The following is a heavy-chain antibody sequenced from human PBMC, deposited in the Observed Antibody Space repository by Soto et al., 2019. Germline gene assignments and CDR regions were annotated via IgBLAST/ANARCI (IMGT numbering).Heavy chain of an antibody. CDR1: GFTFGNYG. V-gene: IGHV3-23*01. Sequence: EVKLLESGGGLVQPGGSLRLSCGASGFTFGNYGINWVRQAPGKGLEWVSGISGGGGSTYYADSVKGRFTISRDPSKNTVFLEMNSLTSEDTDVYHCANGLRAVVTVISPAEAFNAWGQGTLVAVSS. D-gene: IGHD2-21*02. J-gene: IGHJ3*01. CDR3: ANGLRAVVTVISPAEAFNA. CDR2: ISGGGGST.